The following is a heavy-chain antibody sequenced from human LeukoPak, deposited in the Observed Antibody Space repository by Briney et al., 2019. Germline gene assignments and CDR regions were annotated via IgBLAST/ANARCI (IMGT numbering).Heavy chain of an antibody. V-gene: IGHV4-34*01. J-gene: IGHJ4*02. CDR1: GGSFSGYY. Sequence: PSETLSLTCAVYGGSFSGYYWSWIRQPPGKGLEWIGEINHSGSTNYNPSLKSRVTISVDTSKNQFSLKLSSVTAADTAVYYCAGGYGSSHPDYFDYWGQGTLVTVSS. CDR3: AGGYGSSHPDYFDY. D-gene: IGHD6-6*01. CDR2: INHSGST.